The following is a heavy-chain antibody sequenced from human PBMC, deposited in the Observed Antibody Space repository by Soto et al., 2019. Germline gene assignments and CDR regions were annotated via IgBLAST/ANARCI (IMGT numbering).Heavy chain of an antibody. Sequence: ASLKVSCKASGYTFTSYGISWVRQAPGQGLEWMGWISAYNGNTNYAQKLQGRVTMTTDTSTSTAYMELRSLRSDDTAVYYCARLVRGGTPNAYYFDYWGQGTLVTVSS. CDR3: ARLVRGGTPNAYYFDY. CDR1: GYTFTSYG. CDR2: ISAYNGNT. J-gene: IGHJ4*02. V-gene: IGHV1-18*01. D-gene: IGHD1-1*01.